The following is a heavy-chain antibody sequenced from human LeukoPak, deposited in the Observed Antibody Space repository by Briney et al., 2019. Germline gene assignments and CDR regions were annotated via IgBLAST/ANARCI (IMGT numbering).Heavy chain of an antibody. CDR3: AKEKWLRFDS. V-gene: IGHV3-23*01. Sequence: GGSLRLPCAASGITFSNFGMSWVRQAPGKGLEWVSVISGSGGSTYYVDSVKGRFTISRDNSKNTLYLQMNSLRADDTAVYFCAKEKWLRFDSWGQGTLVTVSS. CDR1: GITFSNFG. CDR2: ISGSGGST. J-gene: IGHJ4*02. D-gene: IGHD5-12*01.